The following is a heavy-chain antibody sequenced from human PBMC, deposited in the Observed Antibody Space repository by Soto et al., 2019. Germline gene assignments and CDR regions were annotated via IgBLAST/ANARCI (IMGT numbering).Heavy chain of an antibody. CDR1: GYTFTSYD. V-gene: IGHV1-8*01. CDR3: ARGEVKVWYYDILTGYSGDYVMDV. Sequence: ASVKVSCKASGYTFTSYDINWVRQATGQGLEWMGWMNPNSGNTGYAQKFQGRVTMTRNTSISTAYMELSSLRSEDTAVYYCARGEVKVWYYDILTGYSGDYVMDVWGQGSTVTVSS. J-gene: IGHJ6*02. CDR2: MNPNSGNT. D-gene: IGHD3-9*01.